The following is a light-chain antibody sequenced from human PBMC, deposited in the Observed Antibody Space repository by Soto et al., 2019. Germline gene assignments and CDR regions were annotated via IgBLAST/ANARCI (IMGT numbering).Light chain of an antibody. V-gene: IGKV3-20*01. CDR2: DAS. J-gene: IGKJ4*02. Sequence: EIVLTQSPATLSLSPGERATLSCRASQSVSSYLAWYQQKPGHAPRLLIYDASNRATGIPVRFSGSGSGTDFTLTISRLEPEDFAVYYCQQYGSSGTFGR. CDR1: QSVSSY. CDR3: QQYGSSGT.